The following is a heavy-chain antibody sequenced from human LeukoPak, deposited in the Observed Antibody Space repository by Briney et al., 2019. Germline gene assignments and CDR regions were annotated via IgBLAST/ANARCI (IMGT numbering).Heavy chain of an antibody. Sequence: GGSLRFSCTTSGFAFDDFAMSWVRQPAGKGLEWVGFIRRRAYGGAAEYAASVKGRFIISRDDSKGIAYLQMNSLKTEDTAVYYCSRNGLVDFDYWGQGSRVIVSP. CDR2: IRRRAYGGAA. J-gene: IGHJ4*02. CDR3: SRNGLVDFDY. CDR1: GFAFDDFA. V-gene: IGHV3-49*04.